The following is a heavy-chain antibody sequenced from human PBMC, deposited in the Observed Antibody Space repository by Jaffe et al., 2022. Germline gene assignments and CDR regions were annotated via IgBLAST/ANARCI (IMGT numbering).Heavy chain of an antibody. V-gene: IGHV4-59*01. Sequence: QVQLQESGPGLVKPSETLSLTCTVSGGSISSYYWSWIRQPPGKGLEWIGYIYYSGSTNYNPSLKSRVTISVDTSKNQFSLKLSSVTAADTAVYYCARVVYGWFYFDYWGQGTLVTVSS. CDR2: IYYSGST. CDR3: ARVVYGWFYFDY. CDR1: GGSISSYY. J-gene: IGHJ4*02. D-gene: IGHD4-17*01.